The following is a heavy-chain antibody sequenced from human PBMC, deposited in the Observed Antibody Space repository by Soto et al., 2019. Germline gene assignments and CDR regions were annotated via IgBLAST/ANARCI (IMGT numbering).Heavy chain of an antibody. D-gene: IGHD5-12*01. J-gene: IGHJ4*02. CDR3: ARDGPDGYNLGY. CDR1: GVSISSGSW. Sequence: QMQESGPGLVEPSGTLSLTCDVSGVSISSGSWWSWVRQPPGKGLEWIGEIFHSGSTKYNPSLKSRVTISVDNSKNHFSLRVTSVTGADTAVYYCARDGPDGYNLGYWGQGTLVTVSS. V-gene: IGHV4-4*02. CDR2: IFHSGST.